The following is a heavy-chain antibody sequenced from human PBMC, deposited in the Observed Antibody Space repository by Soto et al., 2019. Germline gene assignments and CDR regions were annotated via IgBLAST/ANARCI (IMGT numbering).Heavy chain of an antibody. V-gene: IGHV3-74*01. J-gene: IGHJ6*04. CDR1: GFTFNNYW. CDR2: INNDGGVL. Sequence: EVQLVESGGGLVQPGESLRLSCVASGFTFNNYWMYWVRQAPGGGLVWVSGINNDGGVLSYANSVKGRLTISRDNVKNTLYLQINSLRAVHTAVHYCARGDCFGGTCDTVAAAFFHSFDVWGKGTMVTVSS. CDR3: ARGDCFGGTCDTVAAAFFHSFDV. D-gene: IGHD2-15*01.